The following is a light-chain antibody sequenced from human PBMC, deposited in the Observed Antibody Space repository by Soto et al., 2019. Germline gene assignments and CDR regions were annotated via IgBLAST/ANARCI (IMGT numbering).Light chain of an antibody. CDR3: QQYGSSGT. Sequence: DIQMTQSPSTLSASVGDRVTITCRASQSISSWLAWYKQQPGKAPNLLIYKASTLKSGVPSRFSGSGSGTEFTLTIRRLEPEDFAVYYCQQYGSSGTFGQGTKVDIK. V-gene: IGKV1-5*03. CDR1: QSISSW. CDR2: KAS. J-gene: IGKJ1*01.